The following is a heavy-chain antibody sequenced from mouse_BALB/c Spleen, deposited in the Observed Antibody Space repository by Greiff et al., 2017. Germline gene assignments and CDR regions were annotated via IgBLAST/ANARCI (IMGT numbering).Heavy chain of an antibody. CDR1: GYTFTTYS. CDR3: AEWYDDAIGY. V-gene: IGHV1-47*01. CDR2: FHPYNDDT. Sequence: QVQLQPSGAELVKPGASVKMSCKVFGYTFTTYSIEWMKQNHGKSLEWIGIFHPYNDDTKYNEQFKGKSKLTVEKSSSTVYFELNRLTSDDSAVYYCAEWYDDAIGYWGQRASETVSS. D-gene: IGHD2-14*01. J-gene: IGHJ4*01.